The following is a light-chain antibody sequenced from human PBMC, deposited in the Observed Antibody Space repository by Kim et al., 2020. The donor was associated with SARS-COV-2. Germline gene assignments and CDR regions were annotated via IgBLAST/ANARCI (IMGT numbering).Light chain of an antibody. CDR3: QSYDSSLSGWV. CDR1: SSNIGAGYD. J-gene: IGLJ3*02. CDR2: GNS. V-gene: IGLV1-40*01. Sequence: QRVTISCTGSSSNIGAGYDVHWSQQLPGTAPKLLIYGNSNRPSGVPDRFSGSKSGTTASLAITGLQAEDEADYYCQSYDSSLSGWVFGGGTQLTVL.